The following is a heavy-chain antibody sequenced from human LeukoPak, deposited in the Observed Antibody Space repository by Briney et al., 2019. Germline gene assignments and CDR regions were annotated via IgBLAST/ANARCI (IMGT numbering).Heavy chain of an antibody. D-gene: IGHD2-2*01. CDR1: RYTLTELS. J-gene: IGHJ6*02. V-gene: IGHV1-24*01. Sequence: ASVKVSCKVSRYTLTELSMHWVRQAPGKGLEWMGGFDPEDGETIYAQKFQGRVIMTEDTSTDTAYMELSSLRSEDTAVYYCATGRYCSSTSCYGTYYYGMDVWGQGTTVTVSS. CDR3: ATGRYCSSTSCYGTYYYGMDV. CDR2: FDPEDGET.